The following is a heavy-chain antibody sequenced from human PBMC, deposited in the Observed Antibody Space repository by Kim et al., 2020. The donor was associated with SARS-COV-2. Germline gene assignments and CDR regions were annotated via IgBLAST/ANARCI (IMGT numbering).Heavy chain of an antibody. CDR2: INPNSGGT. J-gene: IGHJ4*02. V-gene: IGHV1-2*02. CDR3: ARGSPYYYDSSGYFDY. D-gene: IGHD3-22*01. Sequence: ASVKVSCKASGYTFTGYCMHWVRQAPGQGLEWMGWINPNSGGTNYAQKFQGRVTMTRDTSISTAYMELSRLRSDDTAVYYCARGSPYYYDSSGYFDYWGQGTLVTVSS. CDR1: GYTFTGYC.